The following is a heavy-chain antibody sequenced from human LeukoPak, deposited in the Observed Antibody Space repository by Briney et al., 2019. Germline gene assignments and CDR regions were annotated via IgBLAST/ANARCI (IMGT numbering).Heavy chain of an antibody. D-gene: IGHD3-22*01. CDR2: IYFSGSR. Sequence: PSQTLSLTCSVPGASIRSGDHHWSWLRQSPGKGLEWIGYIYFSGSRSSNPSLRSRLTISVDTSKNQFSLKLNSVTAADTALYYCARGGGGYTLYSFDYWGQGALVTVSS. J-gene: IGHJ4*02. V-gene: IGHV4-30-4*08. CDR3: ARGGGGYTLYSFDY. CDR1: GASIRSGDHH.